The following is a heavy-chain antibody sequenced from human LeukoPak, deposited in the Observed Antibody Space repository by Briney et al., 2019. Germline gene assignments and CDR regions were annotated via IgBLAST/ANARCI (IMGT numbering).Heavy chain of an antibody. CDR1: GGSISSGGYY. CDR2: IYHSGST. V-gene: IGHV4-61*08. J-gene: IGHJ4*02. D-gene: IGHD3-22*01. CDR3: ARGADYDSSGYYSPNFDY. Sequence: SETLSLTCTVSGGSISSGGYYWSWIRQPPGKGLEWIGYIYHSGSTYYNPSLKSRVTISVDTSKNQFSLKLSSVTAADTAVYYCARGADYDSSGYYSPNFDYWGQGTLVTVSS.